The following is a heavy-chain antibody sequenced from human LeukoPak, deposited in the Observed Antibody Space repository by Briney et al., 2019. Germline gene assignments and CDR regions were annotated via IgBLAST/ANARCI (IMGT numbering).Heavy chain of an antibody. CDR2: IYYSVST. V-gene: IGHV4-59*12. J-gene: IGHJ3*02. D-gene: IGHD3-22*01. CDR1: GGAISSYY. CDR3: ARDLDYFDSSGYFFDI. Sequence: SETLSLTCTVSGGAISSYYWSWIRQPPGKGLEWIGYIYYSVSTNNNPSLKSRVTISVDTSKNQLSLRLSSVTVADTAVYYCARDLDYFDSSGYFFDIWGQGTMVTVSS.